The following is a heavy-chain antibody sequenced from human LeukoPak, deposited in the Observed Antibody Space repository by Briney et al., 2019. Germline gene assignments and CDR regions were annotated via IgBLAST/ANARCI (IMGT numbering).Heavy chain of an antibody. J-gene: IGHJ4*02. Sequence: GGSLRLSCAASGFTVSSNYMSLVRQVPGKGLEWVSIIYSGGSAYYADSVKDRFIISRDNSKNTLYLQMNSLRAEDTAVYYCAKTVADENSGSEGVDYFDYWGQGTLVTVSS. CDR1: GFTVSSNY. D-gene: IGHD3-10*01. CDR2: IYSGGSA. CDR3: AKTVADENSGSEGVDYFDY. V-gene: IGHV3-66*01.